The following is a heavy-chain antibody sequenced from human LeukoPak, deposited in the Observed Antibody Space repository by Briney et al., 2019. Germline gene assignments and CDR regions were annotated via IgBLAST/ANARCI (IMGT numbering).Heavy chain of an antibody. J-gene: IGHJ4*02. CDR2: ISYDGSNE. CDR3: TRHVRRWNIVAPIFDY. V-gene: IGHV3-30*03. CDR1: GFTFSSYG. Sequence: GGSLRLSCAASGFTFSSYGMHWVRQAPGKGLEWVAVISYDGSNEYYADSVKGRFTISRDNSKNTLYLQMNSLRAEDTAVYYCTRHVRRWNIVAPIFDYWGQGTLVTVSS. D-gene: IGHD5-12*01.